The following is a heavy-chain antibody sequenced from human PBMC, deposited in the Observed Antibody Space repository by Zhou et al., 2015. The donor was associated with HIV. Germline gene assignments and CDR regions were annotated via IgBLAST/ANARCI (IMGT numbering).Heavy chain of an antibody. J-gene: IGHJ4*02. CDR1: GGTFSSYT. D-gene: IGHD2-15*01. Sequence: QVQLVQSGAEVKKPGSSVKVSCKASGGTFSSYTISWVRQAPGQGLEWMGRIIPILGIANYAQKFQGRVTITADKSTSTAYMELSSLRSEDTAVYYCARAPQPLTLDCSGGSCYSVLGDQLDYWGQGTLVTVSS. CDR3: ARAPQPLTLDCSGGSCYSVLGDQLDY. V-gene: IGHV1-69*02. CDR2: IIPILGIA.